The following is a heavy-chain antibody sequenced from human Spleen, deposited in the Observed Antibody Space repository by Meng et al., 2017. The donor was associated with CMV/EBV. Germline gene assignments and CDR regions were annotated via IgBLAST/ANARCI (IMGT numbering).Heavy chain of an antibody. J-gene: IGHJ4*02. D-gene: IGHD3-22*01. CDR1: YTFADYY. Sequence: YTFADYYRYGVGQAPGQGLAWMGWINPSSGDTKYAQKCQGRVTLTRDTSLSTAYMELSRLTSDDTAVYYCARTLKFYDSRGYPPLDYWGQGTLVTVSS. CDR2: INPSSGDT. V-gene: IGHV1-2*02. CDR3: ARTLKFYDSRGYPPLDY.